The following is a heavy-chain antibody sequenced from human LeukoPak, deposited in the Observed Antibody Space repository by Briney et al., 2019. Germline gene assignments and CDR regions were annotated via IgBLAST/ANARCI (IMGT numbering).Heavy chain of an antibody. Sequence: GGSLRLACAASGFTFSSYAMSWVRQAPGKGLEGVSAISGSGGSTYYADSVKGRFTISRDNSKSTLYLQMNSLRAEDTAVYYCAKLKRGYSYGDFDYWGQGALVTVSS. CDR2: ISGSGGST. CDR1: GFTFSSYA. CDR3: AKLKRGYSYGDFDY. J-gene: IGHJ4*02. V-gene: IGHV3-23*01. D-gene: IGHD5-18*01.